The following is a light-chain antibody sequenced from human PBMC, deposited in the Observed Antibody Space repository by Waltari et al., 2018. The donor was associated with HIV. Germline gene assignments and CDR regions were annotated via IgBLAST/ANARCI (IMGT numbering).Light chain of an antibody. J-gene: IGLJ3*02. CDR2: NNN. Sequence: QSVLTQPPSASGTPGQRVSISCSGTDSNIGRNTVNWYQHLPGTAPQLLMYNNNDRPSGVPDRCAGSTSGTSASLAISGLQSDDEANYYCATWDDSLRGRVFGGGTKLTVL. V-gene: IGLV1-44*01. CDR1: DSNIGRNT. CDR3: ATWDDSLRGRV.